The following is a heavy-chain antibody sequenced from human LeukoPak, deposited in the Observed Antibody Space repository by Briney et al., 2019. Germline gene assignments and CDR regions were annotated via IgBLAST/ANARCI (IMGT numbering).Heavy chain of an antibody. D-gene: IGHD3-9*01. J-gene: IGHJ4*02. CDR2: IKSKTDGGTT. V-gene: IGHV3-15*01. CDR3: TTEEIRVRGSGDYDILTGQGY. Sequence: GGSLRLSCAASGFTFSNAWMSWVRQAPGKGLEWVGRIKSKTDGGTTDYAAPVKGRFTISRDDSKNTLYLQMNSLKTEDTAVYYCTTEEIRVRGSGDYDILTGQGYWGQGTLVTVSS. CDR1: GFTFSNAW.